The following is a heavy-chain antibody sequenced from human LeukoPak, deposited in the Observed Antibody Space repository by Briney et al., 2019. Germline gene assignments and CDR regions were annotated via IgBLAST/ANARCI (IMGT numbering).Heavy chain of an antibody. D-gene: IGHD3-22*01. J-gene: IGHJ4*02. Sequence: SETLSLTCAVSGGSMSTTSYWGWIRQSPGKGLEWIGSIYYSGNTYYNPSLKSRVTISVDTSKNQFSLKLSSVTAADTAVYYCARDDSSGYGWVGSFDYWGQGTLVTVSS. CDR1: GGSMSTTSY. V-gene: IGHV4-39*02. CDR2: IYYSGNT. CDR3: ARDDSSGYGWVGSFDY.